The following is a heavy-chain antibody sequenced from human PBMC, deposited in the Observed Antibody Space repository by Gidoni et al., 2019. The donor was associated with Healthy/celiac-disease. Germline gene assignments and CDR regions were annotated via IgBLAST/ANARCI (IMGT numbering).Heavy chain of an antibody. D-gene: IGHD5-18*01. CDR3: ATAPGEGYSYGFPWFDP. J-gene: IGHJ5*02. CDR2: FDPEDGET. V-gene: IGHV1-24*01. CDR1: GYTLTELS. Sequence: QVQLVQSGAEVKKPGAAVKVSCKVSGYTLTELSMHWVRQAPGKGLEWMGGFDPEDGETIYAQKFQGRVTMTEDTSTDTAYMELSSLRSEDTAVYYCATAPGEGYSYGFPWFDPWGQGTLVTVSS.